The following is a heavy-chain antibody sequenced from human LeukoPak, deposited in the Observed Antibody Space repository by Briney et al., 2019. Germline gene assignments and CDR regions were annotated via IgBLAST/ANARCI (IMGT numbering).Heavy chain of an antibody. CDR2: INPSGSST. CDR3: ATAPYSGSRFNY. D-gene: IGHD5-12*01. V-gene: IGHV1-46*01. CDR1: GYTFTSYY. J-gene: IGHJ4*02. Sequence: ASVKVSCKASGYTFTSYYMHWVRQAPGQGLEWMGIINPSGSSTSYAQKFQGKVTMTRYTSTSTVYMELSSLRSEDTAVYYCATAPYSGSRFNYWGQGTLVTVSS.